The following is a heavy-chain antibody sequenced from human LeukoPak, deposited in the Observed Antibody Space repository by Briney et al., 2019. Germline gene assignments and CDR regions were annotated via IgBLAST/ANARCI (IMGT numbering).Heavy chain of an antibody. Sequence: PGGSLRLSCAASGFTFSSYAMHWVRQAPGKGLEWVAVISYDGSNKYYADSVKGRFTISRDNSKNTLYLQMNSLRVEDTAVYYCARDLGYSQFDPWGQGTLVTVSS. V-gene: IGHV3-30-3*01. J-gene: IGHJ5*02. D-gene: IGHD5-18*01. CDR1: GFTFSSYA. CDR2: ISYDGSNK. CDR3: ARDLGYSQFDP.